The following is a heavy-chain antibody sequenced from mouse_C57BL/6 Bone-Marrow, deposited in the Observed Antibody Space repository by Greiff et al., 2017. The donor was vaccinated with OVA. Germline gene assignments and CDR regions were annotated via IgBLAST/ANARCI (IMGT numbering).Heavy chain of an antibody. D-gene: IGHD2-2*01. CDR3: ARLLWLRQKYFDV. CDR2: ISSGSSTI. V-gene: IGHV5-17*01. J-gene: IGHJ1*03. CDR1: GFTFSDYG. Sequence: EVKLVESGGGLVKPGGSLKLSCAASGFTFSDYGMHWVRQAPEKGLEWVAYISSGSSTIYYADTVKGRFTISRDNAKNTLFLQMTSLRSEDTAMYYCARLLWLRQKYFDVWGTGTTVTVSS.